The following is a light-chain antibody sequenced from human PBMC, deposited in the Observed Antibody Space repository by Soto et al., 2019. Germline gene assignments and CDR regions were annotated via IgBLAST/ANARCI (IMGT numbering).Light chain of an antibody. Sequence: QSVLTQPPSVSGAPGQRVTISCTGSSSNIGAGYDVHWYQQLPGTAPKLLIYGNSNRPSGVPDRFSGSKSGTSASLAITGLQAEAEADYYRQSYDSSLSGSVFGGGTKLTVL. CDR1: SSNIGAGYD. CDR2: GNS. V-gene: IGLV1-40*01. J-gene: IGLJ3*02. CDR3: QSYDSSLSGSV.